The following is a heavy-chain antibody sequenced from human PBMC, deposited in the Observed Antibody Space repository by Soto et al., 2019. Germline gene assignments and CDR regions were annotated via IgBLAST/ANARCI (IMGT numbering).Heavy chain of an antibody. Sequence: GASVKVSCKASGGTFSSYTISWVRQAPGQGLEWMGRIIPILGIANYAQKFQGRVTITADKSMSTAYMELSSLRSEDTAVYYCARGSSGVYDILTGYYRVDYYYYMDVWGKGTTVTVSS. CDR3: ARGSSGVYDILTGYYRVDYYYYMDV. CDR2: IIPILGIA. J-gene: IGHJ6*03. V-gene: IGHV1-69*02. D-gene: IGHD3-9*01. CDR1: GGTFSSYT.